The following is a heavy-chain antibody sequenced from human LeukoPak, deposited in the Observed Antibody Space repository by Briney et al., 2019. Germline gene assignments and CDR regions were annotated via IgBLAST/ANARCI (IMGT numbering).Heavy chain of an antibody. CDR1: GGSVSSGSYY. J-gene: IGHJ4*02. CDR2: IYYSGTT. Sequence: SETLSLTCTVSGGSVSSGSYYWSWIRQPPGKGLDWIGSIYYSGTTNYSPSLKSRVTISVDTSKNQFSLKLSSVTAADTAVYYCARDGSGWSDYFDYWGQGTLVTVSS. D-gene: IGHD6-19*01. V-gene: IGHV4-61*01. CDR3: ARDGSGWSDYFDY.